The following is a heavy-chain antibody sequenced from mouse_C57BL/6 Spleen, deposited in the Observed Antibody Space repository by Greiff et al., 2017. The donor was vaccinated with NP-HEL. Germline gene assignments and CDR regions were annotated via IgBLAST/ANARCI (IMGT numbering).Heavy chain of an antibody. D-gene: IGHD1-2*01. CDR3: ARHGYAPYYAMDY. Sequence: EVKLMESGGGLVQPGGSLKLSCAASGFTFSDYYMYWVRQTPEKRLEWVAYISNGGGSTYYPDTVQGRFTISRDNAKNTLYLQMSRLKSEDTAMYYCARHGYAPYYAMDYWGQGTSVTVSS. CDR1: GFTFSDYY. J-gene: IGHJ4*01. V-gene: IGHV5-12*01. CDR2: ISNGGGST.